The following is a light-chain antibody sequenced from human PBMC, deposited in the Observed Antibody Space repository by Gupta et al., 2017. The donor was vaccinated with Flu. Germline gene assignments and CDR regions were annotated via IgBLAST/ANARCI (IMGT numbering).Light chain of an antibody. CDR1: QSVSSY. Sequence: EIVLTQSPATLSLSPGEGAILSCRASQSVSSYLAWYQQKPGQAPRLLIYDASNRATGIPARFSGSGSGTDFTLTISSLEPEDFALYYCQQRGNWPYTFGQGTKLEIK. J-gene: IGKJ2*01. V-gene: IGKV3-11*01. CDR3: QQRGNWPYT. CDR2: DAS.